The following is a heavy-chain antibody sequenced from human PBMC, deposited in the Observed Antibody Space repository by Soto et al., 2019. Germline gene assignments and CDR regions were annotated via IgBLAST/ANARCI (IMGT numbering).Heavy chain of an antibody. CDR2: ISGGGSGT. V-gene: IGHV3-23*01. CDR1: GFTFGSYA. D-gene: IGHD2-8*02. CDR3: AKDHKSTVRFNWFDP. Sequence: EMQLSESGGGLVQPGGSLRLSCAASGFTFGSYAMSWVRQAPGKGLEWVSAISGGGSGTYYADSVKGRFTISRDNSKKTLFLQMNSLRVEDTAIYYCAKDHKSTVRFNWFDPWGQGTLVTVSS. J-gene: IGHJ5*02.